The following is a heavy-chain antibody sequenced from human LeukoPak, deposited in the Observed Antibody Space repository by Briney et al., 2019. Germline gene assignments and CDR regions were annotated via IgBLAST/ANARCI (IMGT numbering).Heavy chain of an antibody. CDR2: IYTSGST. V-gene: IGHV4-4*07. Sequence: SETLSLTCSVSGGSISSYYWSWIRQPAGKGLEWIGRIYTSGSTNYNPSLKSRVTMSVDTSKNQFSLKLSSVTAADTAVYYCARVQKIVVVPAAIGENYYYYYMDVWGKGTTVTVSS. CDR3: ARVQKIVVVPAAIGENYYYYYMDV. J-gene: IGHJ6*03. D-gene: IGHD2-2*01. CDR1: GGSISSYY.